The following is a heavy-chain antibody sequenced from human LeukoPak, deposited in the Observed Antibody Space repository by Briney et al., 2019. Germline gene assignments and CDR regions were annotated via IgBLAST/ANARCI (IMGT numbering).Heavy chain of an antibody. J-gene: IGHJ4*02. D-gene: IGHD3-3*01. Sequence: ASVKVSCKASGYSFTYHYMHWLRQAPGQGLEWIGIINPSDGSTTYAQRFQGRVTMTRDMSTSAVYMELSSLRSEDTAVYYCARDMSSVLRFLEWSPRHSLDYWGQGTLVTVSS. CDR2: INPSDGST. V-gene: IGHV1-46*01. CDR3: ARDMSSVLRFLEWSPRHSLDY. CDR1: GYSFTYHY.